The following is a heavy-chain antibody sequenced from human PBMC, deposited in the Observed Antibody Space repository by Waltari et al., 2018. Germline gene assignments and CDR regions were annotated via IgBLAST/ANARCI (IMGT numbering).Heavy chain of an antibody. CDR1: GFNFTLFG. D-gene: IGHD1-1*01. V-gene: IGHV3-30*02. Sequence: QVHLVESGGGVVQPGGSLRLSCAAPGFNFTLFGMHWVGQAQGKGLEWVSFISDDGSNENYADSVKGRFTMSRDNSKKMLYVQMNNLRAEDSAVYYCVKGNEIDYWGQGTLVTVSS. CDR2: ISDDGSNE. J-gene: IGHJ4*02. CDR3: VKGNEIDY.